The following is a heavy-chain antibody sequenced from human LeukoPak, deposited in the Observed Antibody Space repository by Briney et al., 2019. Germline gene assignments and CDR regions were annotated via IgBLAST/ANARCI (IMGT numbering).Heavy chain of an antibody. CDR3: ARGRSSGLQY. J-gene: IGHJ4*02. D-gene: IGHD3-22*01. CDR1: GDSISSNY. Sequence: PSETLSLTCTVSGDSISSNYWSWIRQPPGKGLEWIGYIYYSGSTNYNPSLKSRVTISVDTSKKQFSLKLSSVTAADMAVYYCARGRSSGLQYWGQGTLVTVSS. V-gene: IGHV4-59*01. CDR2: IYYSGST.